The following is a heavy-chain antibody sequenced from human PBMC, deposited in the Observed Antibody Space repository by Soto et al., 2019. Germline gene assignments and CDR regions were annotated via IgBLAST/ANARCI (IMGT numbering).Heavy chain of an antibody. CDR1: GGSISSSSYY. CDR2: SYYRGSP. D-gene: IGHD6-19*01. V-gene: IGHV4-39*01. J-gene: IGHJ6*02. CDR3: AVPAASVAGASGSYYYYGMDV. Sequence: SETLSLTCTVSGGSISSSSYYGGWIRQPPGKGLEWMGSSYYRGSPYYNPSLKSRVTISVDTSKNQFSLKLGSVTAADTAVYYCAVPAASVAGASGSYYYYGMDVWGQGTTVTVSS.